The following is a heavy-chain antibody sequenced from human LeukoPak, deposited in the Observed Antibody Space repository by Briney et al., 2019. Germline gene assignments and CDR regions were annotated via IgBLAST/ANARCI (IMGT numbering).Heavy chain of an antibody. CDR1: GYTFTSYG. D-gene: IGHD3-22*01. Sequence: GASVKVSCKASGYTFTSYGISWVRQAPGQGLEWMGWISAYNGNTNYAQKLQGRVTMTTDTSTSTAYMELRSLRSDDTAVYYCARDGGYYDSSGYPYFDYWGQGTPVTVSS. CDR2: ISAYNGNT. J-gene: IGHJ4*02. CDR3: ARDGGYYDSSGYPYFDY. V-gene: IGHV1-18*01.